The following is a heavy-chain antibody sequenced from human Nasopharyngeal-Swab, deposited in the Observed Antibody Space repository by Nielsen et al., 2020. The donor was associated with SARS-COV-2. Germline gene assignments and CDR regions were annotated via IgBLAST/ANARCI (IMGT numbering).Heavy chain of an antibody. D-gene: IGHD6-19*01. V-gene: IGHV2-5*01. Sequence: SGPTLVKPTQTLTLTCTFSGFSLSTREVGLGCIHQPPGKSVKCLALIYRNDDKRYSPSLKSRLTITKDTSKNQVVLIMPNMDPVHTATYYCAHLKDVSGWTGWYFDLWGRGTLVTVSS. J-gene: IGHJ2*01. CDR3: AHLKDVSGWTGWYFDL. CDR1: GFSLSTREVG. CDR2: IYRNDDK.